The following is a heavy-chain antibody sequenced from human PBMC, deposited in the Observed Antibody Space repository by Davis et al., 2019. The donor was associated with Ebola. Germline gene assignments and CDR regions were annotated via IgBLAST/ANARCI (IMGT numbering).Heavy chain of an antibody. CDR1: GGSISSYY. CDR3: ARGRSYYYGSGTYWGY. V-gene: IGHV4-59*12. D-gene: IGHD3-10*01. J-gene: IGHJ4*02. CDR2: TYYSGST. Sequence: SETLSLTCTVSGGSISSYYWSWIRQPPGKGLEWIGYTYYSGSTNYNPSLKSRVTISVDTSKNQFSLKLSSVTAADTAVYYCARGRSYYYGSGTYWGYWGQGTLVTVSS.